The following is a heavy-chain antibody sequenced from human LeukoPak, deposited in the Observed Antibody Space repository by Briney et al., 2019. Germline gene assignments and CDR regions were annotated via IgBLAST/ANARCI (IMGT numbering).Heavy chain of an antibody. D-gene: IGHD2-2*01. J-gene: IGHJ3*02. Sequence: GASVKVSCKASGYTFTSYGISWVRQAPGQGLEWMGWISAYNGNTNYAQKLQGRVTMTTDTSTSTAYMELRSLRSDDTAVFYCARDGIVVVPAARDDAFDIWGQGTMVTVSS. CDR2: ISAYNGNT. CDR3: ARDGIVVVPAARDDAFDI. V-gene: IGHV1-18*01. CDR1: GYTFTSYG.